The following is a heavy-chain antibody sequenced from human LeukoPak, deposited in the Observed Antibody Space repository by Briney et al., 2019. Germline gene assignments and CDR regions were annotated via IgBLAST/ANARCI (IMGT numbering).Heavy chain of an antibody. CDR3: ARRQTHNYDILTGPFDY. CDR2: IYPGDSDT. Sequence: GESLKISCKGSGYSFTNYWIGWVRQMPGNGLEWMGIIYPGDSDTRYSPSFQGQVTILADKSISTAYLQWSSLKASDTAMYYCARRQTHNYDILTGPFDYWGQGTLVTVSS. CDR1: GYSFTNYW. V-gene: IGHV5-51*01. J-gene: IGHJ4*02. D-gene: IGHD3-9*01.